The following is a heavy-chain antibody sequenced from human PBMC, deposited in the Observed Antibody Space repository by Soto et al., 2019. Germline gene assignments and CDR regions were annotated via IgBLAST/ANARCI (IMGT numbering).Heavy chain of an antibody. Sequence: SETLSLTCTVSGGSISSYYWSWIRQPPGKGLKWIGYIYYSGSTHYNPSHKSRVTISVDTSKNQFSLKLSSVTAADTAVYYCARAYGGYADYWGQGALVTVS. V-gene: IGHV4-59*01. J-gene: IGHJ4*02. CDR1: GGSISSYY. CDR3: ARAYGGYADY. CDR2: IYYSGST. D-gene: IGHD5-12*01.